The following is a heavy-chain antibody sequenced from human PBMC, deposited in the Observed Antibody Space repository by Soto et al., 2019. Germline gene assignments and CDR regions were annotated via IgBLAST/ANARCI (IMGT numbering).Heavy chain of an antibody. Sequence: QITLKESGPALVRPTQTLTLTCSFSGFSLTTRGVAVGWIRQPPGKALKWLALLFWDDDKWYSPSLRSRLTIPEDTSKNQVVLTMTNMDPVDTATYYCAHRSRGYAYYFDQWGQGALVTVSS. CDR1: GFSLTTRGVA. CDR2: LFWDDDK. J-gene: IGHJ4*02. V-gene: IGHV2-5*02. CDR3: AHRSRGYAYYFDQ. D-gene: IGHD5-12*01.